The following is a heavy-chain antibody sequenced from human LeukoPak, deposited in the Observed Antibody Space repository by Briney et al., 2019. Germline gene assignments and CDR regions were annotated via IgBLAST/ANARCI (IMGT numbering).Heavy chain of an antibody. Sequence: GGSLRLSCAASGFTFSSYGMNWVRQAPGKGLEWVSSISSSSSYIYYADSVKGRFTISRDNAKNSLYLQMSSLRAEDTAVYYCARGGIVVVPAPLNWFDPWGQGTLVTVSS. CDR2: ISSSSSYI. J-gene: IGHJ5*02. V-gene: IGHV3-21*01. CDR1: GFTFSSYG. CDR3: ARGGIVVVPAPLNWFDP. D-gene: IGHD2-2*01.